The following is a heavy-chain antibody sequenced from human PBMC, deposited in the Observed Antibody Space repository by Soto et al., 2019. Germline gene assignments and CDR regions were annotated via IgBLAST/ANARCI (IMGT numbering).Heavy chain of an antibody. D-gene: IGHD3-3*01. CDR3: ARDPHYDFWSGYYLGMDV. Sequence: PSETLSLTCTVSGCSISSYYWSWIRQPPGKGLEWIGYIYYSGSTNHNPSLKSRVTISVDTSKNQFSLKLSSVTAADTAVYYCARDPHYDFWSGYYLGMDVWGQGTTVTVSS. J-gene: IGHJ6*02. CDR2: IYYSGST. V-gene: IGHV4-59*01. CDR1: GCSISSYY.